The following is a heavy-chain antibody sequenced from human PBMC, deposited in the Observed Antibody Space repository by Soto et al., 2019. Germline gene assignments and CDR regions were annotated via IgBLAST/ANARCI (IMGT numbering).Heavy chain of an antibody. Sequence: GGSLRLSCAASGFTFSSYEMNWVRQAPGKGLEWVSYISSSGSTIYYADSVKGRFTISRDNAKNSLYLQMNSLRAEDTAVYYCARSTWSGDYYYYYGLDVWGQGTTVTVSS. V-gene: IGHV3-48*03. CDR1: GFTFSSYE. CDR3: ARSTWSGDYYYYYGLDV. D-gene: IGHD3-3*01. J-gene: IGHJ6*02. CDR2: ISSSGSTI.